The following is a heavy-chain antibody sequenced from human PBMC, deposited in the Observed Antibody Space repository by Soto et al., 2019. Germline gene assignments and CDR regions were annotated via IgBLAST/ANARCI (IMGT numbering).Heavy chain of an antibody. J-gene: IGHJ4*02. CDR1: GGSISSDTCY. Sequence: PSESLSRTCSVSGGSISSDTCYWGWIRQAPGKGLEWIGTIDFSGSTSHNPTLKSRLTMSVDTSTNQFSLELSSVTAADTAVYYCASRVRQGDFDYWGQGTLVTVS. CDR2: IDFSGST. CDR3: ASRVRQGDFDY. V-gene: IGHV4-39*01.